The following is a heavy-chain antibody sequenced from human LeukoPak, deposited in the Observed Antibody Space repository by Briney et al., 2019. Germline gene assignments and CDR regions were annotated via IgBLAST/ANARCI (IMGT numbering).Heavy chain of an antibody. D-gene: IGHD3-3*01. J-gene: IGHJ4*02. CDR1: GGSLSSSSFY. CDR3: AREGLQLRFLGR. V-gene: IGHV4-39*07. CDR2: IYYSGCT. Sequence: GTLSHTCTVSGGSLSSSSFYWGSLRQPPGTGLEWVGSIYYSGCTFYNPSLKSRVTISVDTSKLPFSLKLNSVTAADTAVYYCAREGLQLRFLGRWGQGTLVRVSS.